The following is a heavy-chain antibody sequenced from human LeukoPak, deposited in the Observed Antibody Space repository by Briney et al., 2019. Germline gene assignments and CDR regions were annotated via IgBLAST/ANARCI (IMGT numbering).Heavy chain of an antibody. D-gene: IGHD4-17*01. CDR2: IYYSGST. CDR3: ARLGTTVTTD. CDR1: GGSISSSSYY. V-gene: IGHV4-39*07. Sequence: SETLSLTCTVSGGSISSSSYYWGWIRQPPGKGLEWIGSIYYSGSTYYNPSLKSRVTISVDTSKNQFSLKLSSVTAADTAVYYCARLGTTVTTDWGQGTLVTVSS. J-gene: IGHJ4*02.